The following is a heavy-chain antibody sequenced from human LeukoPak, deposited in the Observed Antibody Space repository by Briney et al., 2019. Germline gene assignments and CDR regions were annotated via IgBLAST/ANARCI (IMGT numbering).Heavy chain of an antibody. D-gene: IGHD3-9*01. CDR2: FDPEDGET. Sequence: GASVKVSCKVSGYTLAELSMHWVRQAPGKGLEWMGGFDPEDGETIYEQKFQGRVTMTEDTSTDTAYMELSSLRSEDTAVYYCATGLRYPGVSADYWGQGTLVTVSS. CDR1: GYTLAELS. J-gene: IGHJ4*02. CDR3: ATGLRYPGVSADY. V-gene: IGHV1-24*01.